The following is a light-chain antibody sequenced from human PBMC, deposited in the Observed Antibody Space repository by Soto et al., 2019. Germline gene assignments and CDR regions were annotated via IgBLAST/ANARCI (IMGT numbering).Light chain of an antibody. CDR1: QSVSRNY. Sequence: EIVLTQSPGTLSLSPGGRAILSCRASQSVSRNYVAWYQQKPGQSPRLLIYCASNRASGIPARFSGSASGADFTLSNARLEPEDFAKYYGQQYGSTPLTFGGGTKVEIK. CDR3: QQYGSTPLT. V-gene: IGKV3-20*01. CDR2: CAS. J-gene: IGKJ4*01.